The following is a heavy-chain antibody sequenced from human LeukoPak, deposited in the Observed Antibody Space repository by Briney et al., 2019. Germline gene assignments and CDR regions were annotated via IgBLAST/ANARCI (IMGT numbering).Heavy chain of an antibody. CDR2: IYTSGST. D-gene: IGHD3-10*01. CDR3: ARAHYFGSGSYFDY. V-gene: IGHV4-4*07. J-gene: IGHJ4*02. CDR1: GGSISSYY. Sequence: KPSETLSLTCTVSGGSISSYYWSWIRQPAGKGLEWIGRIYTSGSTNYNPSLKSRVSISVDTSKNRFSLNLNSVTAADTAVYFCARAHYFGSGSYFDYWGQGTLVAVSS.